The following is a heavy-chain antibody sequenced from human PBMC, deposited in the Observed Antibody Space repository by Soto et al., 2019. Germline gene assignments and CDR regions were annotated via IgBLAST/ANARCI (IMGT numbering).Heavy chain of an antibody. V-gene: IGHV4-61*01. D-gene: IGHD2-15*01. J-gene: IGHJ4*02. Sequence: LSLTCTVSGGSVSSGSYYWSWIRQPPGKGLEWIGYIYYSGSTNYNPSLKSRVTISVDTSKNQFSLKLSSVTAADTAVYYCARGWCSGGSCYDWHYWGQGTLVTVSS. CDR2: IYYSGST. CDR3: ARGWCSGGSCYDWHY. CDR1: GGSVSSGSYY.